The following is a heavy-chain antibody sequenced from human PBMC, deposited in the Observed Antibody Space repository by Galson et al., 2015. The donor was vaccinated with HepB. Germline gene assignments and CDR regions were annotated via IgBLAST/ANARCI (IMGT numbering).Heavy chain of an antibody. V-gene: IGHV3-21*01. CDR3: AREGQWLLTRCFDY. D-gene: IGHD3-22*01. CDR2: ISSSSSYI. CDR1: GFTFSSYS. J-gene: IGHJ4*02. Sequence: SLRLSCAASGFTFSSYSMNWVRQAPGKGLEWVSSISSSSSYIYYADSVKGRFTISRDNAKNSLYLQMNSLRAEDTAVYYCAREGQWLLTRCFDYWGQGTLVTVSS.